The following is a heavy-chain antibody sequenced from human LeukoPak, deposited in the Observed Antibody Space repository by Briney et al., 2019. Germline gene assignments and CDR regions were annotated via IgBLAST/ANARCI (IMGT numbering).Heavy chain of an antibody. J-gene: IGHJ4*02. D-gene: IGHD2-15*01. Sequence: GASVMVSCRASGDTFTSYGSSGGRRALGEELEGRGWIIAYNGNTNYAQKLQGRVTTTTDTSTSTAYMELRSLRSDDTAVYYCARDQGWDIVVVVAAREFDYWGQGTLVTVS. V-gene: IGHV1-18*01. CDR2: IIAYNGNT. CDR1: GDTFTSYG. CDR3: ARDQGWDIVVVVAAREFDY.